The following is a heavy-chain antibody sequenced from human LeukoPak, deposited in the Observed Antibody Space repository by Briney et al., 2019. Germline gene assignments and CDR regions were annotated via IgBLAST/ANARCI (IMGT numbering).Heavy chain of an antibody. J-gene: IGHJ4*02. CDR2: IPYDGSDK. CDR1: GFTFSAFG. Sequence: PGGSLRLSCAASGFTFSAFGMHWVRQAPGKGLEWVTFIPYDGSDKYYADSVKGRFSISRDSSKNILYLQMNSLRAEDTAVYYCAKERYSGYDFDYWGQGTLVTVSS. D-gene: IGHD5-12*01. CDR3: AKERYSGYDFDY. V-gene: IGHV3-30*02.